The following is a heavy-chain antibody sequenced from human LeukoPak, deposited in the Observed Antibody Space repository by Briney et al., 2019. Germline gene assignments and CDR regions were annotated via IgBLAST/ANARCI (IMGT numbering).Heavy chain of an antibody. CDR1: GFTFNNYA. CDR2: IWYDGSNK. J-gene: IGHJ4*02. CDR3: ASGNYYDSSGYYQSGPIDY. V-gene: IGHV3-33*08. D-gene: IGHD3-22*01. Sequence: GRSLRLSCAASGFTFNNYAMHWVRQAPGKGLEWVAVIWYDGSNKYYADSVKGRFTISRDNSKNTLYLQMNSLRAEDTAVYYCASGNYYDSSGYYQSGPIDYWGQGTLVTVSS.